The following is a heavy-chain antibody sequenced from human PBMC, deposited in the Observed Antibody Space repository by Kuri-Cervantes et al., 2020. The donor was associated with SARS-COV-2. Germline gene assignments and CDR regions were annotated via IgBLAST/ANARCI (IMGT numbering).Heavy chain of an antibody. CDR3: ARQGFSKGGYFDY. CDR2: IYYSGST. CDR1: GGSISSYY. Sequence: SETLSLTCTVSGGSISSYYWNWIRQPPGKGLEWIGYIYYSGSTNYNPSLKSRVTISVDTSKNQFSLKLSSVTAADTAVYYCARQGFSKGGYFDYWGQGTLVTVSS. D-gene: IGHD3-3*01. V-gene: IGHV4-59*08. J-gene: IGHJ4*02.